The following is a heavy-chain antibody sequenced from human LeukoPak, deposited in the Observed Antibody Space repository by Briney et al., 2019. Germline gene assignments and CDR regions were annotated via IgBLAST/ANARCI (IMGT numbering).Heavy chain of an antibody. Sequence: SETLSLTCTVSGGSISSYYWSWIRQPPGKGLEWIGYIYYSGSTYYNPSLKSRVTISVDTSKNQFSLKLSSVTAADTAVYYRAREPTMVRGVPLDWGQGTLVTVSS. D-gene: IGHD3-10*01. V-gene: IGHV4-59*12. CDR1: GGSISSYY. CDR3: AREPTMVRGVPLD. J-gene: IGHJ4*02. CDR2: IYYSGST.